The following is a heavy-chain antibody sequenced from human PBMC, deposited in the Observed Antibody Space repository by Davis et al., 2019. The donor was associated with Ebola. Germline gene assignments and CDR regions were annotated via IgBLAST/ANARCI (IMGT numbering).Heavy chain of an antibody. J-gene: IGHJ3*02. CDR1: GYSFTNYW. CDR3: ARPGYYYDSSGYHRGAFVI. Sequence: GASLKISCKASGYSFTNYWIGWVRQMPGKGLEWMGIIHPGDSDTRYSQSFQGQATISADKSITTAYLQWSSLKASDTAMYYCARPGYYYDSSGYHRGAFVIWGQGTMVTVSS. CDR2: IHPGDSDT. V-gene: IGHV5-51*01. D-gene: IGHD3-22*01.